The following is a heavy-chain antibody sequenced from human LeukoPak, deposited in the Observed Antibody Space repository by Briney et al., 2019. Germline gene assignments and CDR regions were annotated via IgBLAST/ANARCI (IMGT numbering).Heavy chain of an antibody. Sequence: GGSLRLSCASSGFTFSSYWMTWVRQAPGKGLEWVSAISGRGDSTYYADSVKGRFTISRDNSKNTLYLQMNNLRAEDTAVYYCANDLTGGSYYFAMDVWGPGTTVTVSS. CDR1: GFTFSSYW. CDR3: ANDLTGGSYYFAMDV. V-gene: IGHV3-23*01. CDR2: ISGRGDST. D-gene: IGHD7-27*01. J-gene: IGHJ6*02.